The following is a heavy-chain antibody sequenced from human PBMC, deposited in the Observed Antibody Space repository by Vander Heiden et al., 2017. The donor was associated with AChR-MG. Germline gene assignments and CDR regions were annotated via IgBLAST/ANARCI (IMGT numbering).Heavy chain of an antibody. Sequence: QVQLQQWGAGLLKPSETLSLTCAVYGGSFSGYYWSWLRQPPGKGLEWIGEINHRGSTNYHPALKKRVTKTVDPSKDQFSLKLSSVTAADTAVYFCARVRRMTPRKNYYMDVWGKGTTVNVSS. J-gene: IGHJ6*03. CDR1: GGSFSGYY. V-gene: IGHV4-34*01. CDR3: ARVRRMTPRKNYYMDV. CDR2: INHRGST. D-gene: IGHD2-15*01.